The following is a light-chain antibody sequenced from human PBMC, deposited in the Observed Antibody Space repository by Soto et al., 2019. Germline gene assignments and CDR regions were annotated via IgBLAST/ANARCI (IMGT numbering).Light chain of an antibody. CDR2: EVS. V-gene: IGLV2-14*01. J-gene: IGLJ3*02. CDR1: SSDIGTYNS. CDR3: SSYTSSSALG. Sequence: QPVLTQPASVSGSPGQSITISCTGTSSDIGTYNSVSWYQHHPGKAPKLMIYEVSNRPSGVSNRFSGSKSGNTASLTISGLQAEDEADYYCSSYTSSSALGFGGGTKLTV.